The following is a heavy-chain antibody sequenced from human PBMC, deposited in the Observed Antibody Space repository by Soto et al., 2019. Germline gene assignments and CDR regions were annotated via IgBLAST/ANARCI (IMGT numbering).Heavy chain of an antibody. CDR1: GXTFSSYA. J-gene: IGHJ4*02. CDR2: ISGSGGST. CDR3: AKEAGYYDFWSGYY. D-gene: IGHD3-3*01. Sequence: LRLSGAASGXTFSSYAMSWVRQAPGKGLEWVSAISGSGGSTYYADSVKGRFTISRDNSKNTLYLQMNSLRAEDTAVYYCAKEAGYYDFWSGYYWGQGTLVTVSS. V-gene: IGHV3-23*01.